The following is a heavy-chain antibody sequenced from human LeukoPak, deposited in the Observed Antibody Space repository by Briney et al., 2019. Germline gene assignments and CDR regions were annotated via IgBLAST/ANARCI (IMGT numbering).Heavy chain of an antibody. Sequence: GASVKVSCKASGYTFTSYGISWVRQAPGQGLEWMGWISAYNGNTNYAQKLQGRVTMTTDTSTSTAYMELRSLRSDDTAVYYCARDRHVVMEQHWFDPWGQGTLVTVSS. V-gene: IGHV1-18*01. CDR1: GYTFTSYG. CDR3: ARDRHVVMEQHWFDP. D-gene: IGHD1/OR15-1a*01. CDR2: ISAYNGNT. J-gene: IGHJ5*02.